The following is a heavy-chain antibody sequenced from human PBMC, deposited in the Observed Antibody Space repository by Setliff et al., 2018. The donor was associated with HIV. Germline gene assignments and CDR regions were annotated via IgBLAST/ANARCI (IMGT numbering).Heavy chain of an antibody. CDR2: IYYSGGT. Sequence: SETLSLTCTVSGGSISSTNYYWAWIRQPPGKGLEWIGSIYYSGGTYYNPSLKSRLTISVDTPKNQFSLKLSSVTATDTAVYYCARLGAAAAGNRYFDLWGRGTLVTVSS. D-gene: IGHD6-13*01. CDR3: ARLGAAAAGNRYFDL. V-gene: IGHV4-39*01. J-gene: IGHJ2*01. CDR1: GGSISSTNYY.